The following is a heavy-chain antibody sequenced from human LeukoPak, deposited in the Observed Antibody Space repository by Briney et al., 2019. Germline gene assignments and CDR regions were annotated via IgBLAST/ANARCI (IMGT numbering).Heavy chain of an antibody. Sequence: SETLSLTCTVSGGSISSGGYYWSWIRQHPGRGLERIGYIYHSGTTYYNPSLKSRVTISVDTSKSQFSLKLSSVTAADTAVYYCARAAGGYFDYWGQGTLVTVSS. CDR1: GGSISSGGYY. V-gene: IGHV4-31*03. J-gene: IGHJ4*02. CDR2: IYHSGTT. D-gene: IGHD3-16*01. CDR3: ARAAGGYFDY.